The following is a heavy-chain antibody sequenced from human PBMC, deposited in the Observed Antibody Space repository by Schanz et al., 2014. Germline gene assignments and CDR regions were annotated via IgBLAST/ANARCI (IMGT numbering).Heavy chain of an antibody. Sequence: QVQLVQSEAAVKKPGASVKVSCKASGYFFSSYGISWVRQAPGQGLKWMGWISPYNGNTKYAEKLEDRVTMTTDISTSTAYMQLRSLTSDDTAVYYCARVVRSDYLSELDFWGQGTQVIVSS. CDR2: ISPYNGNT. J-gene: IGHJ4*02. D-gene: IGHD4-17*01. V-gene: IGHV1-18*01. CDR1: GYFFSSYG. CDR3: ARVVRSDYLSELDF.